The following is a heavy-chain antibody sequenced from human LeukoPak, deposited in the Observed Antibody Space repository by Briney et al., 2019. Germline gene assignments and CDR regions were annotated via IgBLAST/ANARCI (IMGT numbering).Heavy chain of an antibody. CDR1: GFTFSDYY. V-gene: IGHV3-11*03. D-gene: IGHD3-10*01. CDR3: ARGITMVRADPVGGMDV. J-gene: IGHJ6*02. Sequence: PGGSLRLSCAASGFTFSDYYMSWIRQAPGKGLERVSYISSSSYTNYADSVKGRFTISRDNAKNSLYLQMNSLRAEDTAVYYCARGITMVRADPVGGMDVWGQGTTVTVSS. CDR2: ISSSSYT.